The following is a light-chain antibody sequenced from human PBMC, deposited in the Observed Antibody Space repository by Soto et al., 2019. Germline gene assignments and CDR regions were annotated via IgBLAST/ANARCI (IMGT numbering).Light chain of an antibody. J-gene: IGLJ3*02. CDR2: EVS. CDR1: SSDVGGYNY. Sequence: QSALTQPPSASGSPGQSVTISCTGTSSDVGGYNYVSWYQQHPGKAPKLMIYEVSKRPSGVPDRFSGSESGNTASLTVSGLQAEDEADYYCSSYAGSNNRNWVFGGGTKLTVL. CDR3: SSYAGSNNRNWV. V-gene: IGLV2-8*01.